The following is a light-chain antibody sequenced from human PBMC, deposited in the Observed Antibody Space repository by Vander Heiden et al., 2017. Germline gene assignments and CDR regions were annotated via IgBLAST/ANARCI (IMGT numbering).Light chain of an antibody. CDR2: DAS. CDR1: QSLSSNC. J-gene: IGKJ1*01. Sequence: EILLTQSPGTLSLSPGERATLSCRASQSLSSNCLAWYQQKPGQAPRLLMYDASRRATGISDRFSGSGSGTDFSLTISRLEPEDFALYYCQQYGGLPWTFGQGTKVESK. V-gene: IGKV3-20*01. CDR3: QQYGGLPWT.